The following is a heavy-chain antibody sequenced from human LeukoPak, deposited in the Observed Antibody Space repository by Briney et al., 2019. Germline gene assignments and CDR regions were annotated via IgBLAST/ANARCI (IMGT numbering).Heavy chain of an antibody. CDR3: ARSLIVASEDY. CDR2: ISASGAVP. D-gene: IGHD3-22*01. J-gene: IGHJ4*02. CDR1: GFRFDSFY. Sequence: GGSLRLSCAASGFRFDSFYMGWIRQVPGKGLDYISLISASGAVPYYAESVKGRFTISRDNAKNSVSLQMNSLSADDTAIYYCARSLIVASEDYWGQGTQVTVSS. V-gene: IGHV3-11*04.